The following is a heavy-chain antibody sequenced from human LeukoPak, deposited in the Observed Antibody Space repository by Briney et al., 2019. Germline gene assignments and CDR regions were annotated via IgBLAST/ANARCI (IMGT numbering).Heavy chain of an antibody. CDR3: ARLDGNWNYFDY. CDR1: GGSISRYY. J-gene: IGHJ4*02. V-gene: IGHV4-59*08. CDR2: IHYSGST. D-gene: IGHD1-20*01. Sequence: KASETLSLTCTVSGGSISRYYWGWIRQPPGKGLEWIVYIHYSGSTNYNPSLKSRVTISMDTSKNQFSLKLTSVTAADTAVNYCARLDGNWNYFDYWGLGTLVTVSS.